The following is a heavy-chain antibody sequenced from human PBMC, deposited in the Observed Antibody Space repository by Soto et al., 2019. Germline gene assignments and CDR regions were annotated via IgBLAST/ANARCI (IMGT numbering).Heavy chain of an antibody. D-gene: IGHD6-19*01. CDR2: ISYDGSNK. CDR1: GFTFSSYA. J-gene: IGHJ6*02. CDR3: ARELMAVAATDYYYGMDV. Sequence: GGSLRLSCAASGFTFSSYAMHWVRQAPGKGLEWVAVISYDGSNKYYADSVKGRFTISRDNSKNTLYLQMNSLRAEDTAVYYCARELMAVAATDYYYGMDVWGQGTTVTVSS. V-gene: IGHV3-30-3*01.